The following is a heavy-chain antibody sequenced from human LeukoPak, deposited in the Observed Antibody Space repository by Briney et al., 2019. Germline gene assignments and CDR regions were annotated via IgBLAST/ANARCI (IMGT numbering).Heavy chain of an antibody. CDR1: GYSISSGYY. Sequence: SETLSLTCAVSGYSISSGYYWGWIRQPPGKGLEWIGSIYHSGSTYYNPSLKSRVTISVDTSKNQFSLKLSSVTAADTAVYYCARGRGYYYYMDVWGKGTTVTVSS. CDR2: IYHSGST. CDR3: ARGRGYYYYMDV. V-gene: IGHV4-38-2*01. J-gene: IGHJ6*03.